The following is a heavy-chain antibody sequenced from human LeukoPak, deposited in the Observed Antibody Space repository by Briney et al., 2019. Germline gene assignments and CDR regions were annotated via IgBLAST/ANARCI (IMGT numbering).Heavy chain of an antibody. CDR1: GFTFSSYA. Sequence: GRSLRLSCAASGFTFSSYAMSWVRQAPGKGLEWVSAISGSGGSTYYADSVKGRFVISRDNSKNTLYLQMNSLRAEGTAVYYCLVAATLGLGAFDIWGQGTMVTVSS. D-gene: IGHD2-15*01. CDR2: ISGSGGST. J-gene: IGHJ3*02. V-gene: IGHV3-23*01. CDR3: LVAATLGLGAFDI.